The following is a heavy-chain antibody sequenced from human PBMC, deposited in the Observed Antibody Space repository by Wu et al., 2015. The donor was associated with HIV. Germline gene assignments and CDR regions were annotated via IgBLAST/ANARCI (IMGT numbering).Heavy chain of an antibody. CDR2: INPSGGST. Sequence: QVQLVQSGAEVKKPGASVKVSCKASGYTFTSYYMHWVRQAPGQGLEWMGIINPSGGSTSYAQKFQGRVTMTRDTSTSTVYMELSSLRSEDTAVYYCATPKEGVRSNDAFDIWGQGTMVTVSS. CDR1: GYTFTSYY. CDR3: ATPKEGVRSNDAFDI. V-gene: IGHV1-46*03. J-gene: IGHJ3*02. D-gene: IGHD3-10*01.